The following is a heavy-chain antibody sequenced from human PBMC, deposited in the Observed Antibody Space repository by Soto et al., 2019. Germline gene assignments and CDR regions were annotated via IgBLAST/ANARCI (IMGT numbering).Heavy chain of an antibody. CDR3: ARDILLWFGELPPRAHDAFDI. CDR2: INYSGST. CDR1: GGSISSGVYF. Sequence: QVQLQESGPGLVKPSQTLSLTCTVSGGSISSGVYFWRWIRQHPGKGLEWIGYINYSGSTYSNPSLKRRVTISVDTSKNQFSLKLRSVTAAATAVYYCARDILLWFGELPPRAHDAFDIWGQGTMVTGSS. D-gene: IGHD3-10*01. V-gene: IGHV4-31*03. J-gene: IGHJ3*02.